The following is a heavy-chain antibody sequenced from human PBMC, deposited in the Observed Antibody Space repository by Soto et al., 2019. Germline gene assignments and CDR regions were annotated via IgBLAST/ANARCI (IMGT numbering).Heavy chain of an antibody. J-gene: IGHJ4*02. CDR3: ATSWSGYDETIDY. Sequence: GGSLRLSCAASVLPFSSYAMHWVRQAPGKGLEWVAVISYDGSNKYYADSVKGRFTISRDNSKNTLYLQMNSLRAEDTAVYYCATSWSGYDETIDYWGQGTLVTVSS. CDR1: VLPFSSYA. V-gene: IGHV3-30-3*01. D-gene: IGHD3-3*01. CDR2: ISYDGSNK.